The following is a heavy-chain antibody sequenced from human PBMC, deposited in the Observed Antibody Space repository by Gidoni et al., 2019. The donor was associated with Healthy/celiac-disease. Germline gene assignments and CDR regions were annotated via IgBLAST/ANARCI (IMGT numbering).Heavy chain of an antibody. CDR2: IIPIFGTA. J-gene: IGHJ5*02. V-gene: IGHV1-69*01. D-gene: IGHD4-17*01. CDR1: VGTFSSYA. Sequence: QLQLVQSGAEVKKPGSSVKVSCKASVGTFSSYAISWVRQAPGQGLEWMGGIIPIFGTANYAQKFQGRVTITADESTSTAYMELSSLRSEDTAVYYCAREGDYGDLTALGPWGQGTLVTVSS. CDR3: AREGDYGDLTALGP.